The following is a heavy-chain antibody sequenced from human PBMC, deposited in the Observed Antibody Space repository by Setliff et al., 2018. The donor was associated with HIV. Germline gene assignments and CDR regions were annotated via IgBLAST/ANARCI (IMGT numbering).Heavy chain of an antibody. CDR2: IYYSGTT. CDR3: ARRYGDYKIGDWFFDL. D-gene: IGHD4-17*01. CDR1: GGSISSGGYY. Sequence: PSETLSLTCAVSGGSISSGGYYWNWIRQHPGKGLEWIGYIYYSGTTYYNPSLKSRVTISVDKSKNQFSLKLNSVTAADTAVYYCARRYGDYKIGDWFFDLGGRGTLVTVSS. J-gene: IGHJ2*01. V-gene: IGHV4-31*11.